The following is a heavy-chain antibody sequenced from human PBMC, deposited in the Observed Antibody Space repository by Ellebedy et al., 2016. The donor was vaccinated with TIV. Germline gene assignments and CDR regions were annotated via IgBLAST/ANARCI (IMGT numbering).Heavy chain of an antibody. V-gene: IGHV1-69*13. Sequence: ASVKVSXKASGGTFSSYAISWVRQAPGQGLEWMGGIIPIFGTANYAQKFQGRVTITADESTSTAYTELSSLRSEDTAVYYCARGSKRVITFTYYYYGMDVWGQGTTVTVSS. CDR1: GGTFSSYA. CDR2: IIPIFGTA. CDR3: ARGSKRVITFTYYYYGMDV. J-gene: IGHJ6*02. D-gene: IGHD3-22*01.